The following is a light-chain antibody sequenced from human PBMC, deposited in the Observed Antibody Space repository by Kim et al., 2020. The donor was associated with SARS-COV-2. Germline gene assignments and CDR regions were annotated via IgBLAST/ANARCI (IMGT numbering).Light chain of an antibody. CDR3: QAWDSSTRV. CDR1: KLGDKY. V-gene: IGLV3-1*01. Sequence: SYELTQPPSVSVSPGQTASITCSGDKLGDKYACWYQQKPGQSPVLVIYQDSKRPSGIPERFSGSNSGNTATLTISGTKAMDEADYYCQAWDSSTRVFGGG. CDR2: QDS. J-gene: IGLJ3*02.